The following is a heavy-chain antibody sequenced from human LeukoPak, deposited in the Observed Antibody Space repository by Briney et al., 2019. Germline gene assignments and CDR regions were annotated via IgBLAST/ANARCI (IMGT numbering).Heavy chain of an antibody. CDR1: GDSVSSNSAA. Sequence: SQTLSLTCASAGDSVSSNSAAWNWIRQSPSRGLEWLGRTYYRSKWYNDYAVSVKSRITINPDTSKNQFSLQLNSVTPEDTAVYYCARLPTRNDYYGMDVWGQGTTVTVSS. V-gene: IGHV6-1*01. CDR3: ARLPTRNDYYGMDV. CDR2: TYYRSKWYN. J-gene: IGHJ6*02. D-gene: IGHD1-1*01.